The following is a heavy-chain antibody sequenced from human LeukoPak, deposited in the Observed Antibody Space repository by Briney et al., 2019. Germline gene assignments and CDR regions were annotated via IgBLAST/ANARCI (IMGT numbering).Heavy chain of an antibody. V-gene: IGHV3-7*01. CDR2: IKQDGSEK. CDR1: GFTFSSYW. D-gene: IGHD2-21*01. Sequence: PGGSLRLSCAASGFTFSSYWMSWVRQAPGKGLEWVANIKQDGSEKYYVDSVKGRFTISRDNAKNSLYLQMNSLRAEDTAVYYCARDGGGFGDAFDIWGQGTLVTVSS. CDR3: ARDGGGFGDAFDI. J-gene: IGHJ3*02.